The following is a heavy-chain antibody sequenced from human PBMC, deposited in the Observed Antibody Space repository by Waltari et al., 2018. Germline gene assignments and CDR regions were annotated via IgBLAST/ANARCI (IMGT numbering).Heavy chain of an antibody. CDR3: ARGIDYYDSSGYGF. CDR1: GFTVSSNY. J-gene: IGHJ4*02. D-gene: IGHD3-22*01. CDR2: IYSGGST. V-gene: IGHV3-66*02. Sequence: EVQLVESGGGLVQPGGSLRLSCAASGFTVSSNYMSWVRQAPGKGPEWVSVIYSGGSTYYADSVKGRFTISRDNSKNTLYLQMNSLRAEDTAVYYCARGIDYYDSSGYGFWGQGTLVTVSS.